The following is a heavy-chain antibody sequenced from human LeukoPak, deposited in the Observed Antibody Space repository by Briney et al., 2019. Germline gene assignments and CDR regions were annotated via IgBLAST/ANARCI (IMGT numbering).Heavy chain of an antibody. V-gene: IGHV3-23*01. CDR3: ATSLGGYYASFDC. D-gene: IGHD3-22*01. CDR1: GITFSSIA. Sequence: PGGSLRLSCSASGITFSSIAMSWVGHGPGKGLEWVSVIRGSGGSTSHAHPVRGRFAISRDDTKSTLYLQVNSLRAEDTAVYYCATSLGGYYASFDCWGQGTLVTVSS. J-gene: IGHJ4*02. CDR2: IRGSGGST.